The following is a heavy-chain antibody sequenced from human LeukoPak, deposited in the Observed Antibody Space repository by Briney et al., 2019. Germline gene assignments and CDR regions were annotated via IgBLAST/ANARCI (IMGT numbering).Heavy chain of an antibody. J-gene: IGHJ3*02. D-gene: IGHD3-10*01. CDR1: GFTFDDYA. CDR2: ISWNSGSI. V-gene: IGHV3-9*03. CDR3: AKDKGVNPNEDAFDI. Sequence: GGSLRLSCAASGFTFDDYAMHWVRQAPGKGLEWVSDISWNSGSIGYADSVKGRFTISRDNAKNSLYLQMNSLRAEDMALYYCAKDKGVNPNEDAFDIWGQGTMVTVSS.